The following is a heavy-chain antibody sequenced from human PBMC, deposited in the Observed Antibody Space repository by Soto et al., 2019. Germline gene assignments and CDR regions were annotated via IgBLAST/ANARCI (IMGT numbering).Heavy chain of an antibody. CDR1: GGTFSSYA. Sequence: VQLVQSGAEVKKPGSSVKVSCKASGGTFSSYAISWVRQAPGQGLEWMGGIIPIFGTANYAQKFQGRVTITADKSTSTAYMELSSLRSEDTAVYYCARITGTTNYYYYYGMDVWGQGTTVTVSS. CDR2: IIPIFGTA. CDR3: ARITGTTNYYYYYGMDV. V-gene: IGHV1-69*06. J-gene: IGHJ6*02. D-gene: IGHD1-7*01.